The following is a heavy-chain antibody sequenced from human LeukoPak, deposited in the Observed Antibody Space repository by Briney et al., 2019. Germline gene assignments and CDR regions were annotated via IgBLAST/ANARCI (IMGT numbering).Heavy chain of an antibody. CDR2: IYHSGNT. Sequence: SETLSLTCAVSGYSISSGYYWGWVRQPPGNGLDWIANIYHSGNTYYNPSLNNRVTISVDTSMNHFSLKLTSVTAADTAVYYCTTLIAAPGSGAPFDYWGQGILVTVSS. J-gene: IGHJ4*02. D-gene: IGHD1-26*01. V-gene: IGHV4-38-2*01. CDR3: TTLIAAPGSGAPFDY. CDR1: GYSISSGYY.